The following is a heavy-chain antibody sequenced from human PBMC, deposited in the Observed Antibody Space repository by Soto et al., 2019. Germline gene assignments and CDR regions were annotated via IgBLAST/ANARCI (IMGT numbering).Heavy chain of an antibody. J-gene: IGHJ4*02. D-gene: IGHD3-16*01. CDR3: AKDPEEWPKFGGDY. CDR1: GFTFSNYW. Sequence: EVQLVESGGDLVQPGGSLRLSCAASGFTFSNYWMSWVRQAPGKGLEWVANIKGDGSEKYHVDSVRGRFTISRDNTKNARYLKKNQLRGEETAVYYCAKDPEEWPKFGGDYRGQGTLVTVSS. CDR2: IKGDGSEK. V-gene: IGHV3-7*03.